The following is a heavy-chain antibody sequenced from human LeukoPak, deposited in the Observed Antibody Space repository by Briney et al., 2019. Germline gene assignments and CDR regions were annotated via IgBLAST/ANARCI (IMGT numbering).Heavy chain of an antibody. Sequence: PGGSLRLSCAASGFTFDDYAMHWVRQAPGRGLEWVSGISWNSGSIGYADSVKGRFTTSRDNAKNSLYLQMNSLRSEDTAVYYCARGWSDIVAPEGAFDIWGQGTMVTVSS. V-gene: IGHV3-9*01. CDR2: ISWNSGSI. CDR3: ARGWSDIVAPEGAFDI. J-gene: IGHJ3*02. CDR1: GFTFDDYA. D-gene: IGHD5-12*01.